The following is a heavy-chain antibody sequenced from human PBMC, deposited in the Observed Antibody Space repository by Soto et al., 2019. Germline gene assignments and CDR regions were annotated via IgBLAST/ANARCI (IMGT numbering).Heavy chain of an antibody. CDR3: ARDREPDGIWTFDS. CDR1: GFTLSGSR. CDR2: IRSKADSYAT. D-gene: IGHD2-15*01. J-gene: IGHJ4*02. Sequence: GGSLRLSCAASGFTLSGSRIHWVRQASGKGLEWVGRIRSKADSYATAYAASVKGRFTNSRDDSKNTAYLQMNSLKTEDTALYYCARDREPDGIWTFDSWGQGTLVTVSS. V-gene: IGHV3-73*01.